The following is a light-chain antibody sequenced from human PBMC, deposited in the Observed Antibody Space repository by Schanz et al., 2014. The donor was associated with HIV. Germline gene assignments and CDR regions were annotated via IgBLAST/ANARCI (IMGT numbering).Light chain of an antibody. CDR2: DVS. CDR3: CSYVGGSTIL. J-gene: IGLJ2*01. CDR1: SGDVSVHNY. V-gene: IGLV2-8*01. Sequence: QSALTQPPAASGSPGQSVTISCTEASGDVSVHNYVSWYQQHPGKAPKLIIFDVSERPSAVPDRFSGSKSGNTASLTISGLQAEDEADYYCCSYVGGSTILFGGGTKLTVL.